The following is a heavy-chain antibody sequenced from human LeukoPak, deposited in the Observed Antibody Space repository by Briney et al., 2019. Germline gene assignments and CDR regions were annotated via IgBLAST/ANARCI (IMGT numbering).Heavy chain of an antibody. CDR3: ARQWDSSGYHEYFQH. V-gene: IGHV4-59*08. CDR2: IYYSGST. CDR1: GGSISIYY. D-gene: IGHD3-22*01. J-gene: IGHJ1*01. Sequence: PSETLSLTCTVSGGSISIYYWSWIRQPPGKGLEWIGYIYYSGSTNYNPSLKSRVTISVDTSKNQFSLKLRSVTAADTAVYYCARQWDSSGYHEYFQHWGQGTLVTVSS.